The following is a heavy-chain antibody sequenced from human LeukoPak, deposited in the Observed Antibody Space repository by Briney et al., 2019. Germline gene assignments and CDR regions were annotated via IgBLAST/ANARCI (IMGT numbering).Heavy chain of an antibody. CDR1: GFTFSSYA. Sequence: QTGGSLRLSCAASGFTFSSYAMHWVRQAPGKGLEYVSAISSNGGSTYYANSVKGRFTISRDNSKNTLYLQMGSLRAEDMAVYYCARGPRKPAAAVGTWFDPWGQGTLVTVSS. J-gene: IGHJ5*02. D-gene: IGHD2-2*01. V-gene: IGHV3-64*01. CDR2: ISSNGGST. CDR3: ARGPRKPAAAVGTWFDP.